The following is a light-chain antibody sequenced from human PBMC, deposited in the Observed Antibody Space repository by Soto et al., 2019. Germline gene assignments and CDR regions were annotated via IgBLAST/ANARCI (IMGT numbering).Light chain of an antibody. CDR2: DVS. J-gene: IGLJ3*02. CDR3: CSYAGSYTFEGV. CDR1: SSDVGGYNY. Sequence: QSALTQPRSVSGSPGQSVTISCTGTSSDVGGYNYVSWYQQHPGKAPKLMICDVSKRPSGVPDRFSGSKSGNTASLTISGLQAEDEADYYCCSYAGSYTFEGVFGGGTKLTVL. V-gene: IGLV2-11*01.